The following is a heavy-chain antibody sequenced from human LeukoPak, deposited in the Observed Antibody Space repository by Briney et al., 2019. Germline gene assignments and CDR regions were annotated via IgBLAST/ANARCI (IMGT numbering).Heavy chain of an antibody. Sequence: PGGSLRLSCAVSGFTVSSNYMSWVRQAPGKGLEWVSLIHSGGNTDYADSMKHRDTISRDNSKNMVNLQINGLRPEDTAVYYCARERRYCSGDNCYSGHDYWGQGTLVIVSS. V-gene: IGHV3-53*01. CDR2: IHSGGNT. J-gene: IGHJ4*02. D-gene: IGHD2-15*01. CDR1: GFTVSSNY. CDR3: ARERRYCSGDNCYSGHDY.